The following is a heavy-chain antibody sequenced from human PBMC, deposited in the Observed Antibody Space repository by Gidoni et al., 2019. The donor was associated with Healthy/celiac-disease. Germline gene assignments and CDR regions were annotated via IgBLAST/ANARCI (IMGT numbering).Heavy chain of an antibody. V-gene: IGHV4-61*01. J-gene: IGHJ3*02. CDR3: ASSAAGKIAFDI. Sequence: QVQLQESGPGLVKPSETLSLTCTVSAGSVISGSYYWSWIRQPPGKGLGWVGYIYYSGSTNYNPSLKSRVTISVDTSKNQFSLKLSAVTAADTAVYYCASSAAGKIAFDIWGQGTMVTVSS. CDR1: AGSVISGSYY. CDR2: IYYSGST. D-gene: IGHD6-13*01.